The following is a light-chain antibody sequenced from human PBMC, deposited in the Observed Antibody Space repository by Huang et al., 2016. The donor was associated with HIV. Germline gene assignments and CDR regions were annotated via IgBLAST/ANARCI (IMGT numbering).Light chain of an antibody. CDR3: QHYDNWAPAT. Sequence: EIVMTQSPVTLSVSPGESATLSCRARQNVSTNLAWYQHNPGRAPRLLIYGASTRATSVPARFSASGSGTEFTLTVGGLRSDDFAVYYCQHYDNWAPATFGQGTKLEFK. J-gene: IGKJ1*01. CDR1: QNVSTN. CDR2: GAS. V-gene: IGKV3-15*01.